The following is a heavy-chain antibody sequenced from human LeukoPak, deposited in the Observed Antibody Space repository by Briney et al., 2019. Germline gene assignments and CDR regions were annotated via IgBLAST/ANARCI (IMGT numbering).Heavy chain of an antibody. CDR2: IYPGDSDT. V-gene: IGHV5-51*01. J-gene: IGHJ4*02. CDR3: ASGSGYSYGLPFDY. D-gene: IGHD5-18*01. CDR1: GYSFTSYW. Sequence: PGGSLRLSCKGSGYSFTSYWIGWVRQMPGKGLEWMGIIYPGDSDTRYSPSFQGQVTTSADKSISTAYLQWSSLRASDTAMYYCASGSGYSYGLPFDYWGQGTLVTVSS.